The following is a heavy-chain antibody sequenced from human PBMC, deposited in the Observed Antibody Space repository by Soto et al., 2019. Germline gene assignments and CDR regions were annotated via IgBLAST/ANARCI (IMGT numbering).Heavy chain of an antibody. Sequence: GGSLRLSCAASGFTFSSYAMSWVRQAPGKGLEWVSAISGSGGSTYYADSVKGRFTISRDNSKNTLYLQMNSLRAEDTAVYYCAKEVRRPQNYYYGSGSNGFDYWGQGTLVTVSS. D-gene: IGHD3-10*01. CDR2: ISGSGGST. CDR3: AKEVRRPQNYYYGSGSNGFDY. CDR1: GFTFSSYA. V-gene: IGHV3-23*01. J-gene: IGHJ4*02.